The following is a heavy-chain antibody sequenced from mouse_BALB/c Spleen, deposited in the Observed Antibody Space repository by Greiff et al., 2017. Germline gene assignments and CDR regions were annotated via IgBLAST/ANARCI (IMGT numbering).Heavy chain of an antibody. J-gene: IGHJ4*01. V-gene: IGHV1S137*01. CDR3: ARDYYGSSYAMDY. D-gene: IGHD1-1*01. CDR1: GYTFTDYA. Sequence: QVQLQQSGAELVRPGVSVKISCKGSGYTFTDYAMHWVKQSHAKSLEWIGVISTYYGDASYNQKFKGKATMTVDKSSSTAYMELARLTSEDSAIYYCARDYYGSSYAMDYWGQGTSVTVSS. CDR2: ISTYYGDA.